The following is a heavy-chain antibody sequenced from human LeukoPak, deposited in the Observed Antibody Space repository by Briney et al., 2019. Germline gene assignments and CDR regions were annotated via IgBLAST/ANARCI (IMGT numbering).Heavy chain of an antibody. J-gene: IGHJ4*02. Sequence: GGSLRLSCAASGLTFSRYEMNWVRQAPGKGLEWVSYISRSGDTIYFADSVKGRFTISRDNAKNSLYLQMSSLRAEDTAVCYCARDYASDYWGQGTLVTVSS. CDR3: ARDYASDY. D-gene: IGHD3-10*01. V-gene: IGHV3-48*03. CDR1: GLTFSRYE. CDR2: ISRSGDTI.